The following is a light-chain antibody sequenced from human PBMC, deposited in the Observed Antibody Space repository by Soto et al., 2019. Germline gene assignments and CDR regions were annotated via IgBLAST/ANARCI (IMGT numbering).Light chain of an antibody. J-gene: IGKJ2*01. CDR3: QQYNNYSPDT. Sequence: DIQMTQSPSTLAASVGDRVNITCRASQSISNSLAWYQQKPGKAPKLLIYKASSLESGVPSRFSGSGSGTEFTLTISSLQPDDLATYYCQQYNNYSPDTFGQGTKVEIK. V-gene: IGKV1-5*03. CDR1: QSISNS. CDR2: KAS.